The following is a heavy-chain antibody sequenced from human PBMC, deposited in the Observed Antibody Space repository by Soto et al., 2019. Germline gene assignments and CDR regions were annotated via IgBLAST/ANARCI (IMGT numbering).Heavy chain of an antibody. CDR3: ARDDQYYYDSSGYYAEYFQH. CDR1: GFTFSSYG. V-gene: IGHV3-33*01. D-gene: IGHD3-22*01. Sequence: GGSLRLPWAASGFTFSSYGMHWVRQAPGKGLEWVAVVWYDGSNKYYADSVKGRFTISSDNSKNTLSLQMNSLRAEDTAVYYCARDDQYYYDSSGYYAEYFQHWGQGTLVTVSS. CDR2: VWYDGSNK. J-gene: IGHJ1*01.